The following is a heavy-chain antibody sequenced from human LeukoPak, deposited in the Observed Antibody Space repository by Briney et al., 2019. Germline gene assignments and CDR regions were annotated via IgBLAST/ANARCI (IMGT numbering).Heavy chain of an antibody. D-gene: IGHD3-9*01. Sequence: GGSLRLSCAASGFIFSNHWMSWVRQGPGKGLEWVANIKQDGSEKYYLASVKGRFTISRDNAKKSLYLQMNSLRAEDTALYYCAKDITANYDILTGYYDYWGQGTLVTVSS. CDR1: GFIFSNHW. CDR2: IKQDGSEK. J-gene: IGHJ4*02. V-gene: IGHV3-7*03. CDR3: AKDITANYDILTGYYDY.